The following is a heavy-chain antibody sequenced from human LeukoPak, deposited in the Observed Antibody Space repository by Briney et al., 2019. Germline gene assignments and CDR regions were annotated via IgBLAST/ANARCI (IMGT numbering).Heavy chain of an antibody. Sequence: GGSLSLSCAASGFTVSSNYMSWVRQAPGKGLEWVSVIYSGGSTYYADSVNGRFTISRDNSKNTLYLQMNSLRAEDTAVYYCASGGYSYGYFNYWGQGTLVTVSS. D-gene: IGHD5-18*01. CDR3: ASGGYSYGYFNY. CDR1: GFTVSSNY. CDR2: IYSGGST. V-gene: IGHV3-66*01. J-gene: IGHJ4*02.